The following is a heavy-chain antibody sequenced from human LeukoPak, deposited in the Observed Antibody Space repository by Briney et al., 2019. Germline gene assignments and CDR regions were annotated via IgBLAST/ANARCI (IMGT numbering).Heavy chain of an antibody. J-gene: IGHJ4*02. D-gene: IGHD1-1*01. Sequence: GRSLTLSCAASEFTFTTYGMHWVRQAPGKGLEWVAFIYYDGSNIYYADYVKGRFTISRDISKNKLYLQMDSLRAEDKAIYYCARDWKTNSFDYWGQGTLVTVSS. V-gene: IGHV3-33*01. CDR2: IYYDGSNI. CDR1: EFTFTTYG. CDR3: ARDWKTNSFDY.